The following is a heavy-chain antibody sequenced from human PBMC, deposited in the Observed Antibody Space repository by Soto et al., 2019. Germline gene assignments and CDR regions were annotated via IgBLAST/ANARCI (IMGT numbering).Heavy chain of an antibody. CDR3: ARPIYSFGTSGSYPFDY. V-gene: IGHV4-39*01. CDR1: GDFISNTTYY. J-gene: IGHJ4*02. CDR2: IYFSGSGTS. D-gene: IGHD3-22*01. Sequence: QLHLQESGPGLVKPSETLSLTCSVSGDFISNTTYYWAWVRQAPGKGLEWVGSIYFSGSGTSHYNPSLKSRVTISVYTSKNQFSLKLTSLTAVDTALYYCARPIYSFGTSGSYPFDYWGQGTLVTVSS.